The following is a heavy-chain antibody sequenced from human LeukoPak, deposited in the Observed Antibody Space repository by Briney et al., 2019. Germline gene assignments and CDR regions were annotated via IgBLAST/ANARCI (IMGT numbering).Heavy chain of an antibody. CDR1: GFTFSSYA. D-gene: IGHD3-22*01. CDR2: ISGGGGST. CDR3: AKSKGYRLYYYDSSGYCSDY. V-gene: IGHV3-23*01. J-gene: IGHJ4*02. Sequence: GGSLRLSCAASGFTFSSYAMSWVRQAPGKGLEWVSAISGGGGSTYYADSVKGRFTISRDNSKNTLYLQMNSLRAEDTAVYYCAKSKGYRLYYYDSSGYCSDYWGQGTLVTVSS.